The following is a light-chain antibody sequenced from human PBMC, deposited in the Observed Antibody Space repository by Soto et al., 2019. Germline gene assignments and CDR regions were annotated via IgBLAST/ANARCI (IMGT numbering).Light chain of an antibody. J-gene: IGKJ1*01. CDR2: DAS. CDR3: QQRSNWHPSPWT. V-gene: IGKV3-11*01. Sequence: EIVLTQSPATLSLSPGERATLSCRASQSVSSYLAGYQQKPGQAPRLLIYDASNRATGIPARFSGSGSGTDFTLTISILEPEDFAVYDCQQRSNWHPSPWTFGQGTKVDIK. CDR1: QSVSSY.